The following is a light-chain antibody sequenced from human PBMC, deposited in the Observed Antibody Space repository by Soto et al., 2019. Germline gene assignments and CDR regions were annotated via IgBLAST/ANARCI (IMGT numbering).Light chain of an antibody. CDR3: AAWDDSLGGPI. CDR2: NNN. Sequence: QSVLTQPPSASGTPGQRVTISCSGSSSNIGSNSVNWYQQLPGTAPKLLIYNNNQRPSGVPDRFSGSKSGTSASLAISGLQSEDESDYYCAAWDDSLGGPIFGTGTKLTVL. J-gene: IGLJ1*01. V-gene: IGLV1-44*01. CDR1: SSNIGSNS.